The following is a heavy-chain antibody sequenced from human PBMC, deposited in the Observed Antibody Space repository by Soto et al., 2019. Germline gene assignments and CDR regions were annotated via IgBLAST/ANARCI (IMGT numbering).Heavy chain of an antibody. CDR2: IYPGDSDT. Sequence: PGESVKISCXGSGYSFSNSWIAWVRQMPGKGLEWMGIIYPGDSDTTYSPSFQGQVTISADKSTSTAYLQWSSLKASDTAMYYCARYCGGGTCYYAMDVWGQGTTVTVSS. V-gene: IGHV5-51*01. D-gene: IGHD2-15*01. CDR3: ARYCGGGTCYYAMDV. CDR1: GYSFSNSW. J-gene: IGHJ6*02.